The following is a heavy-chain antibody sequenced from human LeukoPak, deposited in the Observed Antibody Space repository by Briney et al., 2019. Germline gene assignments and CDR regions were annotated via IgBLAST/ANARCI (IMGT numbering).Heavy chain of an antibody. Sequence: SQTLSLTCTVSGGSISSGSYYWSWIRQPAGKGLEWIGRIYTSGSTNYNPSLKSRVTISVDTSKNQFSLKLSSVTAADTAVYYCARRYDYKFDPWGQGTLVTVSS. CDR3: ARRYDYKFDP. D-gene: IGHD3-22*01. V-gene: IGHV4-61*02. J-gene: IGHJ5*02. CDR1: GGSISSGSYY. CDR2: IYTSGST.